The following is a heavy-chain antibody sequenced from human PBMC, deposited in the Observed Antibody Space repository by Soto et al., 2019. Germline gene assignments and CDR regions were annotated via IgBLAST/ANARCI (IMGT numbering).Heavy chain of an antibody. J-gene: IGHJ6*02. CDR1: GFTFSSYA. CDR3: ARDLSSGYYSYPDPDYGMDV. D-gene: IGHD3-22*01. Sequence: GGSLRLSCAASGFTFSSYAMHWVRQAPGKGLEWVAVISYDGSNKYYADSVKGRFTISRDNSKNTLYLQMNSLRAEDTAVYYCARDLSSGYYSYPDPDYGMDVWGQGTTVTVSS. CDR2: ISYDGSNK. V-gene: IGHV3-30-3*01.